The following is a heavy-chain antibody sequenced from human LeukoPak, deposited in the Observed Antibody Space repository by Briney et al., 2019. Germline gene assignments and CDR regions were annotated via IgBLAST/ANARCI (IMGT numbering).Heavy chain of an antibody. CDR3: ARGKGRYFDSKPCYYYMDV. CDR2: ISSSGSTI. J-gene: IGHJ6*03. D-gene: IGHD3-9*01. V-gene: IGHV3-11*04. CDR1: GFTFSDYY. Sequence: GGSLRLSCAASGFTFSDYYMSWIRQAPGKGLEWVSYISSSGSTIYYADSVKGRFTISRDNAKNSLYLQMNSLRAEDTAVYYCARGKGRYFDSKPCYYYMDVWGKGTTVTVSS.